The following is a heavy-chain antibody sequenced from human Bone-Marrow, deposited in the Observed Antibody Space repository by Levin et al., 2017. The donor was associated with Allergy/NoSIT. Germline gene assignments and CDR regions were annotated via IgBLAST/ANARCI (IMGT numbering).Heavy chain of an antibody. V-gene: IGHV4-30-2*01. J-gene: IGHJ4*02. CDR1: GGSISSAGHS. CDR3: DRGTSDGSRYYYLDH. D-gene: IGHD3-22*01. CDR2: VYHSGST. Sequence: SETLSLTCAVSGGSISSAGHSWSWVRQPPGKGLEWIGYVYHSGSTYYNPSLKSRVTISVDRSKNQFSLNLTSVTAADTAVFYCDRGTSDGSRYYYLDHWGQGTLVTVSS.